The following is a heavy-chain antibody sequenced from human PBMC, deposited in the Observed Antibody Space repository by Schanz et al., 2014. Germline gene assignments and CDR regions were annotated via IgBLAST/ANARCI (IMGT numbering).Heavy chain of an antibody. D-gene: IGHD1-1*01. Sequence: VQLVESGGGLVQPGGSLRLSCAASRFTFSDYWMSWVRQAPGKGLEWVAVIWYDGNNKYYADSVKGRFTISRGNSKNTLYLEMNSLRDEDTAVYYCVRDAYLQIRGTVFDSWGPGNLVTVSS. CDR3: VRDAYLQIRGTVFDS. CDR2: IWYDGNNK. V-gene: IGHV3-33*08. CDR1: RFTFSDYW. J-gene: IGHJ4*02.